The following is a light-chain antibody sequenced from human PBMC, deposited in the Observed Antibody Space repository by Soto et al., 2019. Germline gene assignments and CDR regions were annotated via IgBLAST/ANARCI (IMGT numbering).Light chain of an antibody. J-gene: IGLJ2*01. CDR3: SSYTSSSTVV. V-gene: IGLV2-14*01. CDR1: SSDVGGYNY. CDR2: DVS. Sequence: QSALTQPASVSGSPGQSITISCTGTSSDVGGYNYVSWYQQHPGKAPKLMIYDVSNRPSGVSNRFSGSKSGNTASLTLSGLQAEEEADYYCSSYTSSSTVVFGGGTKLTVL.